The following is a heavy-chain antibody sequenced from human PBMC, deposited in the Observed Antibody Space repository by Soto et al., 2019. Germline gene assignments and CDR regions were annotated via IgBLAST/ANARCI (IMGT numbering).Heavy chain of an antibody. D-gene: IGHD5-18*01. CDR1: GGSVSSGSYY. Sequence: SETLSLTCTVSGGSVSSGSYYWSWIRQPPGKGLEWIGYIYYSGSTNYNPSLKSRVTISVDTSKNQFSLKLSSVTAADTAVYYCARKTSGYSYGLYYYYGMDVWGQGTTLTVSS. V-gene: IGHV4-61*01. CDR2: IYYSGST. CDR3: ARKTSGYSYGLYYYYGMDV. J-gene: IGHJ6*02.